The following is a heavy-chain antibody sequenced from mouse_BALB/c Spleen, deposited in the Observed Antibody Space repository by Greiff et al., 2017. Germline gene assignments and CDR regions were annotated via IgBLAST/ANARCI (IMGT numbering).Heavy chain of an antibody. CDR2: ISDGGSYT. CDR1: GFTFSDYY. Sequence: EVHLVESGGGLVKPGGSLKLSCAASGFTFSDYYMYWVRQTPEKRLEWVATISDGGSYTYYPDSVKGRFTISRDNAKNNLYLQMSSLKSEDTAMYYCAREANWAFDYWGQGTTLTVSS. CDR3: AREANWAFDY. D-gene: IGHD4-1*01. V-gene: IGHV5-4*02. J-gene: IGHJ2*01.